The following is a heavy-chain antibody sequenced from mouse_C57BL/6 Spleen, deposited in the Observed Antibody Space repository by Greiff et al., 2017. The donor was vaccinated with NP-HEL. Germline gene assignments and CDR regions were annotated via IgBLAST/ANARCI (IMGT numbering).Heavy chain of an antibody. CDR2: INPNNGGT. Sequence: VQLQQSGPELVKPGASVKIPCKASGYTFTDYNMDWVKQSHGKSLEWIGDINPNNGGTIYNQKFKGKATLTVDKSSSTAYMEFRSLTSEDTAVYYCARHGSSRWYFDVWGTGTTVTVSS. J-gene: IGHJ1*03. CDR1: GYTFTDYN. D-gene: IGHD1-1*01. V-gene: IGHV1-18*01. CDR3: ARHGSSRWYFDV.